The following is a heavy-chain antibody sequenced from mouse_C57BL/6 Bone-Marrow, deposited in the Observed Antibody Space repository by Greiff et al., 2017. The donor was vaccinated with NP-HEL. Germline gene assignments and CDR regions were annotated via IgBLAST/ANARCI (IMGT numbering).Heavy chain of an antibody. CDR3: ARMKFVTTVVDRFAY. CDR2: IYPRSGNT. V-gene: IGHV1-81*01. D-gene: IGHD1-1*01. Sequence: QVQLKQSGAELARPGASVKLSCKASGYTFTSYGISWVKQRPGQGLEWIGEIYPRSGNTYYNEKFKGKATLTADKSSSTAYMELRSLTSEDSAVYFCARMKFVTTVVDRFAYWGQGTLVTVSA. J-gene: IGHJ3*01. CDR1: GYTFTSYG.